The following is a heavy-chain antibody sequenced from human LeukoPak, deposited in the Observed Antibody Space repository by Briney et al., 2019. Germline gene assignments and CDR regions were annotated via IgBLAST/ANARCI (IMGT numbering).Heavy chain of an antibody. J-gene: IGHJ4*02. CDR1: GFTFSSYS. CDR3: ARNPPSRRDGVPDFDY. CDR2: ISSSSSYI. D-gene: IGHD2-2*01. V-gene: IGHV3-21*01. Sequence: GGSLRLSCAASGFTFSSYSMNWVRQAPGKGLEWVSSISSSSSYIYYADSVKGRFTISRDNAKNSLYLQMNSLRAEDTAVYYCARNPPSRRDGVPDFDYWGQGTLVTVSS.